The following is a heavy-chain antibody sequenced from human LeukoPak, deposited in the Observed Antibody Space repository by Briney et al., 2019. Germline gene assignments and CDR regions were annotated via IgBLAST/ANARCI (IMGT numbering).Heavy chain of an antibody. Sequence: GESLKISCKGSGYSFTSYWIGWVRQMPGKSLEWMGIIYPGDSDTRYSPSFQGQVTISADKSIRTAYLQWSSLKASDTAMYYCARIVGDYYYYYYMDVWGKGTTVTVSS. CDR1: GYSFTSYW. D-gene: IGHD3-16*01. CDR3: ARIVGDYYYYYYMDV. V-gene: IGHV5-51*01. J-gene: IGHJ6*03. CDR2: IYPGDSDT.